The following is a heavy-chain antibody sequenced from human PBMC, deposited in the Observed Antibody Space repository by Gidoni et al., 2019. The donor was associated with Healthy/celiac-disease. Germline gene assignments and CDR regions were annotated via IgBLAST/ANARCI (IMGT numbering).Heavy chain of an antibody. J-gene: IGHJ4*02. CDR2: MKSKTDGGTT. CDR3: TTIVIEMATIAFDY. D-gene: IGHD3-16*02. CDR1: GFTFSNAG. V-gene: IGHV3-15*01. Sequence: EVQLVDSGGGLVKPGGSLRLSCAASGFTFSNAGTSWVRTAPGKGLAWVGRMKSKTDGGTTDYAAPGKGRFTISRDDSKNTLYLQMNSLKTEDTAVYYCTTIVIEMATIAFDYWGQGTLVTVSS.